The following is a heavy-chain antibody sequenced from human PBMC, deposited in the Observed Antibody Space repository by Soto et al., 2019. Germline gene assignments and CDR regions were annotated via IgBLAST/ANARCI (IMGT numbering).Heavy chain of an antibody. CDR3: ARVLRERSGFTGSLDYYYYYYMDV. CDR1: GGSFSSYY. D-gene: IGHD3-9*01. J-gene: IGHJ6*03. CDR2: IYYSGNT. V-gene: IGHV4-59*08. Sequence: SETLSLTCAVYGGSFSSYYWSWIRQPPGKGLEWIGYIYYSGNTNYNPSLKSRVTISVDTSKNQFSLKLSSVTAADTAVYYCARVLRERSGFTGSLDYYYYYYMDVWGKGTTVTVSS.